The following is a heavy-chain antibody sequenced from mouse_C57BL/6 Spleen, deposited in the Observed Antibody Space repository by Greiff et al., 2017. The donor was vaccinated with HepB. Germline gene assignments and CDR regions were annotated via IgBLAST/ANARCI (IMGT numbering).Heavy chain of an antibody. CDR1: GFTFSDYG. V-gene: IGHV5-17*01. D-gene: IGHD1-1*01. Sequence: DVKLVESGGGLVKPGGSLKLSCAASGFTFSDYGMHWVRQAPEKGLEWVAYISSGSSTIYYADTVKGRFTISRDNAKNTLFLQMTSLRSEDTAMYYCARRTTVVAPYWYFDVWGTGTTVTVSS. CDR3: ARRTTVVAPYWYFDV. CDR2: ISSGSSTI. J-gene: IGHJ1*03.